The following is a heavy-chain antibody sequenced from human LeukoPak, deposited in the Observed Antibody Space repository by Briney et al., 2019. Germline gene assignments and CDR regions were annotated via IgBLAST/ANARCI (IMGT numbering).Heavy chain of an antibody. D-gene: IGHD5-18*01. V-gene: IGHV1-46*01. J-gene: IGHJ4*02. Sequence: ASVKVSCKASGYTFTSDYMHWVRQAPGQGLEWMGIINPSGGSTSYAQKFQGRVTMTRDTSTSTVYMELSSLRSEDTAVYYCARDKSPSTGQLWSKVDYWGQGTLVTVSS. CDR1: GYTFTSDY. CDR3: ARDKSPSTGQLWSKVDY. CDR2: INPSGGST.